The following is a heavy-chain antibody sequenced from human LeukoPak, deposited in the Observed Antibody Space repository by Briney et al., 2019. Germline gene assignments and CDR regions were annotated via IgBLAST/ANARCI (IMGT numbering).Heavy chain of an antibody. Sequence: ASVKVSCKPSGYSFTNYYMHWVRQAPGQGLEWMGIINPSGGSTNYAQKFQGRVTMTRDTSTTTVYMELTSLRFEDTAVYYCARDQGLTGYFDYWGQGTLVTVSS. V-gene: IGHV1-46*01. CDR3: ARDQGLTGYFDY. J-gene: IGHJ4*02. CDR2: INPSGGST. CDR1: GYSFTNYY. D-gene: IGHD3-9*01.